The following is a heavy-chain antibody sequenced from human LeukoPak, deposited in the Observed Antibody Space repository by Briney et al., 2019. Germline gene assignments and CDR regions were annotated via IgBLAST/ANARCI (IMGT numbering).Heavy chain of an antibody. V-gene: IGHV4-59*01. Sequence: SETLSLTCTVSGGSISSYYWSWIRQPPGKGLEWIGYIYYSGRTNYNTSLKSRVTISVDTSKNQFSLKLSSVTAADTAVYYCARSSVAYGDYPDYWGQGTLVTVSS. CDR3: ARSSVAYGDYPDY. D-gene: IGHD4-17*01. CDR1: GGSISSYY. J-gene: IGHJ4*02. CDR2: IYYSGRT.